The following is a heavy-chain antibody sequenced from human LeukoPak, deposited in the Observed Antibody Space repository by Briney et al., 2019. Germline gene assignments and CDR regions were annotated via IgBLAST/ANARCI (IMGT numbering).Heavy chain of an antibody. CDR2: IYYSGST. Sequence: SETLSLTCTVSGGSISSSSYYWGWIRQPPGKGLEWIGSIYYSGSTYYNPSLKSRVTISVDTSKNQFSLKLSSVTAADTAVYYCAAAGDYYHPNWFDPWGQGTLVTVSS. CDR1: GGSISSSSYY. J-gene: IGHJ5*02. CDR3: AAAGDYYHPNWFDP. V-gene: IGHV4-39*07. D-gene: IGHD4-17*01.